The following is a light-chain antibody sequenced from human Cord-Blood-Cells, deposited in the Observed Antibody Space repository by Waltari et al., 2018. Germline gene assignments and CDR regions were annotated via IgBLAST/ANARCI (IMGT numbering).Light chain of an antibody. Sequence: QSALTQPASVSGSPGHSFTISCTGTSSDVGGYNYVSWYQQHPGKAPKLMIYDVSNRPSGVSNRFSGSKSGNTASLTISGPQAEDEADYYCSSYTSSSTLVFGTGTKVTVL. CDR3: SSYTSSSTLV. CDR1: SSDVGGYNY. J-gene: IGLJ1*01. V-gene: IGLV2-14*01. CDR2: DVS.